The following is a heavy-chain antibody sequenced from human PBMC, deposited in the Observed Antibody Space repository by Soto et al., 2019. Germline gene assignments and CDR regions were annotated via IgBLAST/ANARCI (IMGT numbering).Heavy chain of an antibody. CDR3: ASGSTSTSVYYYYYYMDV. Sequence: QVQLVQSGAEVKKPGASVKVSCKASGYTFTSYDINWVRQATGQGLEWMGWMNPNSGNTGYAQKFQGRVTMTRNTSICTAYMELSSLRSEDTAVYYCASGSTSTSVYYYYYYMDVWGKGTTVTVSS. D-gene: IGHD2-2*01. CDR1: GYTFTSYD. CDR2: MNPNSGNT. V-gene: IGHV1-8*01. J-gene: IGHJ6*03.